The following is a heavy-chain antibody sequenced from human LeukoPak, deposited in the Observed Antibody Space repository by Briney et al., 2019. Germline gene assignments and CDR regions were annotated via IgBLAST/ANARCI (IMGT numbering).Heavy chain of an antibody. Sequence: PSETLSLTCTVSGGSISSYYWSWIRQPPGKGLEWIGYIYYSGSTNYNPSLKSRVTVSVDTSKNQFSLKLSSVTAADTAVYYCARGDARGYSYGHFHFDHWGHGTLVTVSS. J-gene: IGHJ4*01. CDR3: ARGDARGYSYGHFHFDH. CDR1: GGSISSYY. V-gene: IGHV4-59*01. D-gene: IGHD5-18*01. CDR2: IYYSGST.